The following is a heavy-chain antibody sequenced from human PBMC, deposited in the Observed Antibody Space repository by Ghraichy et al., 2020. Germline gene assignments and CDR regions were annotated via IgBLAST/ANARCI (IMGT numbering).Heavy chain of an antibody. V-gene: IGHV3-11*01. Sequence: LSLTCAASGFTFSDYYMSWIRQAPGKGLEWVSYISSSGSTIYYADSVKGRFTMSRDNAKNSLYLQMNSLRAEDTAVYYCARYDSSGYYYDFDYWGQGTLVTVSS. D-gene: IGHD3-22*01. CDR3: ARYDSSGYYYDFDY. CDR2: ISSSGSTI. CDR1: GFTFSDYY. J-gene: IGHJ4*02.